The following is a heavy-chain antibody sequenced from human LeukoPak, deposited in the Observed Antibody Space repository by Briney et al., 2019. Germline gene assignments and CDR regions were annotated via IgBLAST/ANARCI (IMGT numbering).Heavy chain of an antibody. Sequence: ASVKVSCKASGYTFTSYAMNWVRQAPGQGLEWMGWINTNTGNPTYAQGFTGRLVFSLDTSVGTAYLQISSLKAEDTAVYYCARRENNYVWGSYRLVDPQHFDYWGQGTLVTVSS. CDR1: GYTFTSYA. D-gene: IGHD3-16*02. CDR3: ARRENNYVWGSYRLVDPQHFDY. V-gene: IGHV7-4-1*02. J-gene: IGHJ4*02. CDR2: INTNTGNP.